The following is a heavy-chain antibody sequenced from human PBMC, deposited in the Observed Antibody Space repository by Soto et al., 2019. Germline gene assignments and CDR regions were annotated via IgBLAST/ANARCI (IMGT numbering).Heavy chain of an antibody. CDR2: ISPSGRTT. CDR1: DFIFSNYA. Sequence: EVQLLESGGGLVQPGESLRLSCAASDFIFSNYAMSWVRQSPGKGLQWVSVISPSGRTTYYADSVEGRFTISRDNSKNTVFLQVKGLRAEDTAVYYCAKHCSAWYSQGFDYWGQGTLVTVS. CDR3: AKHCSAWYSQGFDY. V-gene: IGHV3-23*01. J-gene: IGHJ4*02. D-gene: IGHD6-19*01.